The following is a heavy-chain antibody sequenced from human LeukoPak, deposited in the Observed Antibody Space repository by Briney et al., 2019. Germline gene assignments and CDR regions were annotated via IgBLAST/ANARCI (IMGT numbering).Heavy chain of an antibody. J-gene: IGHJ3*02. CDR2: IRYDGSNK. V-gene: IGHV3-30*02. D-gene: IGHD1-26*01. CDR3: ARGGSYLSAFDI. CDR1: GFTFNSYG. Sequence: GGSLRLSCAASGFTFNSYGMHWVRQAPGKGLEWVAFIRYDGSNKYYADSVKGRFTISRDNSRNTLYLQMNSLRAEDMAVYYCARGGSYLSAFDIWGQGTMVTVSS.